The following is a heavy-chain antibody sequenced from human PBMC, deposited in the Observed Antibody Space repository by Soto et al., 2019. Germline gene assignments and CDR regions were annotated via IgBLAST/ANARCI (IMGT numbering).Heavy chain of an antibody. CDR3: ARVRGVGATLSKWFDP. CDR2: ISAYNGNT. D-gene: IGHD1-26*01. V-gene: IGHV1-18*01. Sequence: QVQLVQSGAEVKKPGASVKVSCKASGYTFTSYGISWVRQAPGQGLEWMGWISAYNGNTSYAQKLQGRVTMNKDTSTSTDYMQMRSLRSDDTAVYYCARVRGVGATLSKWFDPWGQGTLVTVSS. CDR1: GYTFTSYG. J-gene: IGHJ5*02.